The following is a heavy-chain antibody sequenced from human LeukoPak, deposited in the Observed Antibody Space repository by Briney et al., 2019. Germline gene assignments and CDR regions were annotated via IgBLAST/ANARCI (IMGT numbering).Heavy chain of an antibody. Sequence: GGSLRLSCAASGFTFSNYAMSWVRRAPGKGLEWVSGISGSGGSPYYADSVKGRFTISRDNSKNTLYLQMNSLRAEDTAVYYCAKVTSGGSCYQSDYWGQGTLVTVSS. V-gene: IGHV3-23*01. D-gene: IGHD2-15*01. CDR1: GFTFSNYA. J-gene: IGHJ4*02. CDR3: AKVTSGGSCYQSDY. CDR2: ISGSGGSP.